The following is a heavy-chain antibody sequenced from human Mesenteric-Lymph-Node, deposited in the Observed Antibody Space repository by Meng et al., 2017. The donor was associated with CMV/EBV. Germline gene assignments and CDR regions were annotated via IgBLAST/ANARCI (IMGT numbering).Heavy chain of an antibody. J-gene: IGHJ4*02. V-gene: IGHV3-74*01. D-gene: IGHD1-26*01. CDR1: GFTFSTYS. CDR2: IKGDGSTT. Sequence: GGSLRLSCAASGFTFSTYSMHWVRQVPGKGLVWVSHIKGDGSTTNYADSVKGRFTISRDNAKNTLYLQMNSLRAEDTAVYYCARDKWELYFDYWGQGALVTVSS. CDR3: ARDKWELYFDY.